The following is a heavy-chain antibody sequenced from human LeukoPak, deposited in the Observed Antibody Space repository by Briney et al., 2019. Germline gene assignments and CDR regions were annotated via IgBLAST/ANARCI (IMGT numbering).Heavy chain of an antibody. Sequence: ASVKVSCKASGGTFSSYAISWVRQAPGQGLEWMGGIIPIFGTADYAQKFQGRVTITADESTSTAYMELSSLRSEDTAVYYCASGEDIVVVPSASYYYYYMDVWGKGTTVTVS. D-gene: IGHD2-2*01. V-gene: IGHV1-69*13. J-gene: IGHJ6*03. CDR1: GGTFSSYA. CDR3: ASGEDIVVVPSASYYYYYMDV. CDR2: IIPIFGTA.